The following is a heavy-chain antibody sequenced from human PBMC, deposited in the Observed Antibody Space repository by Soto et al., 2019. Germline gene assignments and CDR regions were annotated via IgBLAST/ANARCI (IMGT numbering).Heavy chain of an antibody. CDR2: IRSKANSYAT. D-gene: IGHD3-22*01. J-gene: IGHJ4*02. V-gene: IGHV3-73*01. CDR1: GFTFSGSA. Sequence: GGSLRLSCAASGFTFSGSAMHWVRQASGKGLEWVGRIRSKANSYATAYAASVKGRFTISRDDSKNTAYLQMNSLKTEDTAVYYCTSLTMIVPEWGQGTLVTVSS. CDR3: TSLTMIVPE.